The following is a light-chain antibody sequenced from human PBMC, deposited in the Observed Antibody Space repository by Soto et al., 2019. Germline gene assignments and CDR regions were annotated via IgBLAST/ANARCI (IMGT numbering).Light chain of an antibody. CDR1: QTISSW. Sequence: IHRTHSPSTLSVSLGDIVTITFRASQTISSWLAWYQQNPGKAPKLLIYKASTLKSGVPSIFSGSGSGTEFTLTISSLQPDDFATYYCQHYNSYSEAFGQGTKVDIK. CDR2: KAS. V-gene: IGKV1-5*03. J-gene: IGKJ1*01. CDR3: QHYNSYSEA.